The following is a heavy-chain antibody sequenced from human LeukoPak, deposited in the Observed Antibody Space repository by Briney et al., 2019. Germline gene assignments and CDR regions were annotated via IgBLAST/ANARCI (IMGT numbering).Heavy chain of an antibody. CDR1: GYTFTSYG. D-gene: IGHD3-3*01. V-gene: IGHV1-18*01. J-gene: IGHJ4*02. Sequence: GASVKVSCKASGYTFTSYGISWVRQAPGQGLEWMGWISAYNGNINYAQKLQGRVTMTTDTSTSTAYMELRSLRSDDTAVYYCARSSYYDFWSGYYTWLLGDYWGQGTLVTVSS. CDR2: ISAYNGNI. CDR3: ARSSYYDFWSGYYTWLLGDY.